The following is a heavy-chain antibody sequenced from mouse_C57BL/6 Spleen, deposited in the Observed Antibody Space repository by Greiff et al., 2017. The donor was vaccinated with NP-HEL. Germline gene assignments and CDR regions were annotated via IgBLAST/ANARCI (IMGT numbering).Heavy chain of an antibody. V-gene: IGHV3-6*01. CDR1: GYSITSGYY. D-gene: IGHD1-1*02. CDR3: ARGGGYWYFDV. Sequence: DVQLQESGPGLVKPSQSLSLTCSVTGYSITSGYYWNWIRQFPGNKLEWMGYISYDGSNNYNPSLKNRISITRDTSKNQFFLKLNSVTTEDTATYYCARGGGYWYFDVWGTGTTVTVSS. CDR2: ISYDGSN. J-gene: IGHJ1*03.